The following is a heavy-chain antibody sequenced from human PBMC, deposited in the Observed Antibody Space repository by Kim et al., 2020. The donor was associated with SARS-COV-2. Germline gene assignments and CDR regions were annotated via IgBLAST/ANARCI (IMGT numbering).Heavy chain of an antibody. CDR1: GYTFTGYY. D-gene: IGHD3-16*02. Sequence: ASVKVSCKASGYTFTGYYMHWVRQAPGQGLEWMGRINPNSGGTNYAQKFQGRVTMTRDTSISTAYMELSRLRSDDTAVYYCARDRDDYVWGSYRYNYGMDVWGQGTTVTVSS. V-gene: IGHV1-2*06. J-gene: IGHJ6*02. CDR3: ARDRDDYVWGSYRYNYGMDV. CDR2: INPNSGGT.